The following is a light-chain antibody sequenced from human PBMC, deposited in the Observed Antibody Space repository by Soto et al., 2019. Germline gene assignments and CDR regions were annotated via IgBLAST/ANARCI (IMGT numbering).Light chain of an antibody. V-gene: IGKV1-27*01. J-gene: IGKJ5*01. CDR3: QKYNSALQIT. CDR2: AAS. Sequence: DIQMTQSPSSLSASVGDRVTITCRASQGISNYLAWYQQKPGKVPKLLIYAASTLQSGVPSRFSGSGSGTDLTLTISRLQPEDVATYYGQKYNSALQITLGQGTRLEIK. CDR1: QGISNY.